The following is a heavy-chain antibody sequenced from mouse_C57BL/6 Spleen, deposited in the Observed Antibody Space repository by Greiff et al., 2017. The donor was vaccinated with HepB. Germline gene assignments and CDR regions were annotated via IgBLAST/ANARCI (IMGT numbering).Heavy chain of an antibody. D-gene: IGHD1-1*01. CDR2: IWGDGST. CDR3: AKGGTTVVAPAMDY. CDR1: GFSLTSYG. Sequence: VKVVESGPGLVAPSQSLSITCTVSGFSLTSYGVSWVRQPPGKGLEWLGVIWGDGSTNYHSALISRLSISKDNSKSQVFLKLNSLQTDDTATYYCAKGGTTVVAPAMDYWGQGTSVTVSS. V-gene: IGHV2-3*01. J-gene: IGHJ4*01.